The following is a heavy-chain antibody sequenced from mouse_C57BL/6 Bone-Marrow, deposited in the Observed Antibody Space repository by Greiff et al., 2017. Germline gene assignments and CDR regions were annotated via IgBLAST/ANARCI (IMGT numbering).Heavy chain of an antibody. CDR3: ARRYGYSWYFDV. Sequence: QVQLQQPGAELVKPGASVKMSCKASGYTFTGYWITWVKQRPGQGLEWIGDIYPGSGSTNYNEKFKSKATLTVDTSSSTAYMQLSSLTSEDSAVYYCARRYGYSWYFDVWGTGTTVTVSS. J-gene: IGHJ1*03. V-gene: IGHV1-55*01. D-gene: IGHD2-2*01. CDR2: IYPGSGST. CDR1: GYTFTGYW.